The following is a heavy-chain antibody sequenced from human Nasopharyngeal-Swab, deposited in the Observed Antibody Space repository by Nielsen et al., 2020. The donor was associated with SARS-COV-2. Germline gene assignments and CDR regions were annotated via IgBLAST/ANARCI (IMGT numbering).Heavy chain of an antibody. V-gene: IGHV4-38-2*02. CDR3: ARHAGGVLRGLSYNDYYYIDV. CDR2: LSHRGNT. CDR1: GYFLSSGYY. D-gene: IGHD3-10*01. J-gene: IGHJ6*03. Sequence: SETLSLTCSVSGYFLSSGYYWGWIRQSPRKGLEWIGSLSHRGNTYYNPSLKSRVTMSLDTSKNQFSLNLRSVTAADTAVYYCARHAGGVLRGLSYNDYYYIDVWGKGTAVTVSS.